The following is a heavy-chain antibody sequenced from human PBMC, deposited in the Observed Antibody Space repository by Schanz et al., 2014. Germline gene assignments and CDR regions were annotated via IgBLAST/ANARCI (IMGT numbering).Heavy chain of an antibody. CDR1: GFTFSSSW. CDR2: INQAASVQ. D-gene: IGHD6-13*01. CDR3: VKIGYTHWSLDD. J-gene: IGHJ4*02. V-gene: IGHV3-7*01. Sequence: EVQLVESGGGLVQPGGSLRLSCAASGFTFSSSWMHWVRQAPGKGLEWVAAINQAASVQYYVDSVKGRFTISRDDAKNSHYLQMNSLRVEDTAVFYCVKIGYTHWSLDDWGQGILVTVSS.